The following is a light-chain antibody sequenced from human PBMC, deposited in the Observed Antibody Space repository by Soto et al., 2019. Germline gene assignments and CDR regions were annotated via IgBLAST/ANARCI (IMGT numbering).Light chain of an antibody. CDR1: QSVLSSSNNKNC. Sequence: DIVMTQSPDSLAVSLGERATINCKSSQSVLSSSNNKNCLAWYQQKPGQPPRLLIYWASTRESGVPDRFSGSGSGTDFTLTISSLQAEDVAVYYCQHYYSMPWTFGQGTKVEIK. V-gene: IGKV4-1*01. CDR2: WAS. J-gene: IGKJ1*01. CDR3: QHYYSMPWT.